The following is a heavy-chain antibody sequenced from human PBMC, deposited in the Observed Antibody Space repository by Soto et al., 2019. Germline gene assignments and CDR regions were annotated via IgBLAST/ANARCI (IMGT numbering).Heavy chain of an antibody. J-gene: IGHJ4*02. CDR2: INHSGST. D-gene: IGHD3-22*01. CDR3: ARDVIGHDNYETIGYYFDH. CDR1: GWSFSGYY. V-gene: IGHV4-34*01. Sequence: PSESLSLTCAVYGWSFSGYYWSWIHQPPGKGLEWIGEINHSGSTNYNPSLKSRVTISVDTSKNQFSLKLSSVTAADTAVYYCARDVIGHDNYETIGYYFDHWGQGTLVTVAS.